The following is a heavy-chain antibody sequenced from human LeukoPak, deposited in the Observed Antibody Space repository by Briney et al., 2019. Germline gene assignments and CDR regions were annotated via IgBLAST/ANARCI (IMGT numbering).Heavy chain of an antibody. CDR3: AKGSGSGWYGGFAP. CDR2: IDASGGST. CDR1: GFTLSSYA. J-gene: IGHJ5*02. V-gene: IGHV3-23*01. Sequence: GGSLRHSCAASGFTLSSYAMSCVRQAPRKGLEWVSSIDASGGSTYYADSVKGRFTISRDNSKNMLFLQMSSLRAEDTAVYYCAKGSGSGWYGGFAPWGQGTLVTVSS. D-gene: IGHD6-19*01.